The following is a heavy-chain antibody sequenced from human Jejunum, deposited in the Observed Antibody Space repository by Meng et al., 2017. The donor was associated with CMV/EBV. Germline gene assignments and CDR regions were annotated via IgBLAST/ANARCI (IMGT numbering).Heavy chain of an antibody. V-gene: IGHV4-38-2*02. J-gene: IGHJ5*02. D-gene: IGHD3-22*01. CDR1: ISSGYF. CDR3: AREGYYDSSGYPRGFDP. Sequence: ISSGYFWGWIRQPPGEGLEWIASICHSGSTYYNPSLKSRLTMSVDTSKNQFSLKLSSVTAADTAVYYCAREGYYDSSGYPRGFDPWGQGTLVTVSS. CDR2: ICHSGST.